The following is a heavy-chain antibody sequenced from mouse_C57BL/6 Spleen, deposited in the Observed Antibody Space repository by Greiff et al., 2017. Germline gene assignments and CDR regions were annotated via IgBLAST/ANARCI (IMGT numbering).Heavy chain of an antibody. Sequence: EVKLQESGGGLVQPGGSMKLSCAASGFTFSDAWMDWVRQSPEKGLEWVAEIRNKANNHATYYAESVKGRFTISRDDSKSSVYLQMNSLRAEDTGIYYCTRFYDYDEEGFAYWGQGTLVTVSA. CDR1: GFTFSDAW. J-gene: IGHJ3*01. D-gene: IGHD2-4*01. V-gene: IGHV6-6*01. CDR2: IRNKANNHAT. CDR3: TRFYDYDEEGFAY.